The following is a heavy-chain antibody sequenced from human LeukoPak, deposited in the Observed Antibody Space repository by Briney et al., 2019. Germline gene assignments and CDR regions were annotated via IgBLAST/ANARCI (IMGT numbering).Heavy chain of an antibody. CDR3: ARDRNWAFDY. J-gene: IGHJ4*02. V-gene: IGHV3-33*01. D-gene: IGHD7-27*01. Sequence: PGRSLRLSCAASGFTFSSYGMHWVRQAPGKGLGWVAVIWHDGKHKFYTDSVKGRFTISRDNSKNTLYLQMNSPRAEDTAVYYCARDRNWAFDYWGQGTLVTVSS. CDR2: IWHDGKHK. CDR1: GFTFSSYG.